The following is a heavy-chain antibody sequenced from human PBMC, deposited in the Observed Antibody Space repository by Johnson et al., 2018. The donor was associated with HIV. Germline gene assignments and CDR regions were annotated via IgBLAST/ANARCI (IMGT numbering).Heavy chain of an antibody. V-gene: IGHV3-23*04. CDR3: AIPYSSGWKVIYDAFDI. D-gene: IGHD6-19*01. J-gene: IGHJ3*02. CDR2: ISGSGGST. Sequence: MLLVESGGGVVQPGRSLRLSCAASGFTFRSYIMHWVRQAPGKGLEWVSAISGSGGSTYYADSVKGRFTISRDNSKNTLYLQMNSLRAEDTAVYYCAIPYSSGWKVIYDAFDIWGQGTMVTVSS. CDR1: GFTFRSYI.